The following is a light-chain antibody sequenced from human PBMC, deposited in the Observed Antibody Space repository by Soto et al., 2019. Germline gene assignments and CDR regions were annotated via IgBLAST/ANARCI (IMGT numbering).Light chain of an antibody. CDR3: QHYGSLT. CDR1: QSISSNY. Sequence: EIVLTQAPGNLSLSPGERATRSCRGASQSISSNYLAWYQQKPGQAPRLLIYGASSRATGVPDRFSGSGSGADFTLTISRLEPEDFSLYYCQHYGSLTFGGGTKVEIK. J-gene: IGKJ4*01. CDR2: GAS. V-gene: IGKV3-20*01.